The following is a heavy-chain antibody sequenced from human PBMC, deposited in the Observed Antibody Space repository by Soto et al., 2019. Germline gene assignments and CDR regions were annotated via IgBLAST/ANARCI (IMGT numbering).Heavy chain of an antibody. J-gene: IGHJ4*02. CDR3: AREDYYDTGYYVV. D-gene: IGHD3-9*01. CDR2: IYTSGTT. CDR1: GRSMSGYY. Sequence: LSLTCTVSGRSMSGYYWSWIRQPAGERLEWIGRIYTSGTTDFNPSLKGRVTMSVDTSKNQFSLKLTSVIAADTALYYCAREDYYDTGYYVVWGQGTQVTVSS. V-gene: IGHV4-4*07.